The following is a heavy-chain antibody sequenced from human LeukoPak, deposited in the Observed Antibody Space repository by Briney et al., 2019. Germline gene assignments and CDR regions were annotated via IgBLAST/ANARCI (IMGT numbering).Heavy chain of an antibody. Sequence: PGGSLRLSCAASGFTFSSYGMHWDRQAPGMGLEWVAFIRYDGSNKYYADSVKGRFTISRDNSKNTLYLQMNSLRAEDTAVYYCAKANSREWWPNTPGTAFDYWGQGTLVTVSS. D-gene: IGHD2-15*01. CDR3: AKANSREWWPNTPGTAFDY. CDR2: IRYDGSNK. CDR1: GFTFSSYG. V-gene: IGHV3-30*02. J-gene: IGHJ4*02.